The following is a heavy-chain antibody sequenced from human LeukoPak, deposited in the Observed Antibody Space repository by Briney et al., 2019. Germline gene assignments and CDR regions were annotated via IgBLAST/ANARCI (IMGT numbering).Heavy chain of an antibody. D-gene: IGHD2-15*01. CDR3: AVVVAATLPNWFDP. Sequence: ASVKVSCKVSGYTLTELSMHWVRQAPGKGLEWMGGFDPEDGETIYAQKFQGRVTMTEDTSTDTAYMELSSLRSEDTAVYYCAVVVAATLPNWFDPWGQGTLVTVSS. J-gene: IGHJ5*02. CDR1: GYTLTELS. CDR2: FDPEDGET. V-gene: IGHV1-24*01.